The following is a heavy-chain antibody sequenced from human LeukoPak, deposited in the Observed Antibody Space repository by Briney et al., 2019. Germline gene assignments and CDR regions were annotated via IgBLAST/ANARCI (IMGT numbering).Heavy chain of an antibody. D-gene: IGHD5-12*01. Sequence: PGGSLRLSCAASGFTFSSYGMHWVRQAPGKGLEWVAVIWYDGSNKYYADSVKGRFTISRDNSKNTLYLQMNSLRAEDTAVYYCARVSPYSGGFLAFDIWGQGTMVTVSS. J-gene: IGHJ3*02. V-gene: IGHV3-33*01. CDR3: ARVSPYSGGFLAFDI. CDR2: IWYDGSNK. CDR1: GFTFSSYG.